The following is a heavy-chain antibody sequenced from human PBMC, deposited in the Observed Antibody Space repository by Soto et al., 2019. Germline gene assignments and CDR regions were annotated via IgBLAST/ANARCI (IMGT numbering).Heavy chain of an antibody. CDR3: ARDASSGWYPDYYYGMDV. D-gene: IGHD6-19*01. V-gene: IGHV3-33*01. J-gene: IGHJ6*02. Sequence: GGSLRLSCAASGFTFSSYGMHWVRQAPGKGLEWVAVIWYDGSNKYYADSVKGRFTISRDNSKNTLYLQMNSLRAEDTAVHYCARDASSGWYPDYYYGMDVWGQGTTVTVSS. CDR1: GFTFSSYG. CDR2: IWYDGSNK.